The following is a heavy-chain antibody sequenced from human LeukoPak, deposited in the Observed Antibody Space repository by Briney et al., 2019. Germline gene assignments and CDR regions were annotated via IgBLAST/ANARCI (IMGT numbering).Heavy chain of an antibody. J-gene: IGHJ4*02. Sequence: ASVKVSCKASGYTFTGYYMHWVRQAPGQGLEWMGRINPNSGGTNYAQKFQGRVTMTRDTSISTAYMELSRLRSDDTAVYYCAREGSPDYYDSSGYDYWGQGTLVTVSS. CDR1: GYTFTGYY. V-gene: IGHV1-2*06. D-gene: IGHD3-22*01. CDR3: AREGSPDYYDSSGYDY. CDR2: INPNSGGT.